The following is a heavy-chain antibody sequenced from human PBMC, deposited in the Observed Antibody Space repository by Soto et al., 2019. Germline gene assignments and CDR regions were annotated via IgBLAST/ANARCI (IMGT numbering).Heavy chain of an antibody. CDR2: FDPEDGET. Sequence: QVQLVQSGAEVKKPGASVKVSCKVSGYTLTELSMHWVRQAPGKGLEWMGGFDPEDGETIYAQKFQGRVTXTXATSTDTAYMELSSLRSEDTAVYYCAITRGEGLFDYWGQGTLVTVSS. J-gene: IGHJ4*02. CDR1: GYTLTELS. CDR3: AITRGEGLFDY. D-gene: IGHD3-10*01. V-gene: IGHV1-24*01.